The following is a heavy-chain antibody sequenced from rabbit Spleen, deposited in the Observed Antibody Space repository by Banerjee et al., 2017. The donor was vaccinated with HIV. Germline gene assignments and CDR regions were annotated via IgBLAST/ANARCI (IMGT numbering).Heavy chain of an antibody. V-gene: IGHV1S45*01. J-gene: IGHJ4*01. CDR1: GIDFNNYYY. D-gene: IGHD2-1*01. CDR3: ARGSATMTMVITGYYLSL. Sequence: QEQLEESGGGLVQPGGTLTLTCKASGIDFNNYYYMCWVRQAPGKGLEWIGCIWTEFSGSATYASWAQGRFTISKTSSTTVTLRMTSLTAADKATYFCARGSATMTMVITGYYLSLWGQGTLVTVS. CDR2: IWTEFSGSA.